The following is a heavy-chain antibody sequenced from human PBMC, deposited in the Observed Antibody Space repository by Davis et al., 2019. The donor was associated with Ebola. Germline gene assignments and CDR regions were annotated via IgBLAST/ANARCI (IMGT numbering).Heavy chain of an antibody. V-gene: IGHV1-18*01. D-gene: IGHD3-9*01. CDR1: GYSFSNYG. CDR2: ISAYNGNT. Sequence: ASVKVSCKASGYSFSNYGISWVRQAPGQGLEWVGWISAYNGNTKYAQKLQGRVTMTTDTSTTTAYMELSSLRSDDTAMYYCARELLVTGYKCADYWGQGTLVTVSS. J-gene: IGHJ4*02. CDR3: ARELLVTGYKCADY.